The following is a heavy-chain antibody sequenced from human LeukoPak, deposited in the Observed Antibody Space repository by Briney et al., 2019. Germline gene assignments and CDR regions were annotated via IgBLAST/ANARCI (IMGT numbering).Heavy chain of an antibody. CDR3: ARGKCSTSCAKAPYYYGMDV. D-gene: IGHD2-2*01. J-gene: IGHJ6*02. CDR1: GGSISSSSYY. CDR2: IYYSGST. V-gene: IGHV4-39*01. Sequence: SETLSLTCTVSGGSISSSSYYWGWIRQPPGTGLEWIGSIYYSGSTYYNPSLKSRVTISVDTSKNQFSLKLSSVTAADTAVYYCARGKCSTSCAKAPYYYGMDVWGQGTTVTVSS.